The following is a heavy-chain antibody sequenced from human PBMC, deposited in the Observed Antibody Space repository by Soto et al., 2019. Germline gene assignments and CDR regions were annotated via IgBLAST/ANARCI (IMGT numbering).Heavy chain of an antibody. Sequence: SETLSLTCAVSGEYISNGYYWAWIRQPPGKGLEWIGEIYHSGSTNYNPSLKSRVTISVGKSKNQFSLKLSSVTAADTAVYYCARGPKIAAAEMYYYYGMDVWGQGTTVTVSS. CDR3: ARGPKIAAAEMYYYYGMDV. V-gene: IGHV4-38-2*01. CDR1: GEYISNGYY. D-gene: IGHD6-13*01. J-gene: IGHJ6*02. CDR2: IYHSGST.